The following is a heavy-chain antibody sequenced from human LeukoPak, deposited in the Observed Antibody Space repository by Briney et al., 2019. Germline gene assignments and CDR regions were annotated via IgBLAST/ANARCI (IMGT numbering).Heavy chain of an antibody. CDR1: GFTFSSYA. CDR3: AKADSYYDLLTCFDF. V-gene: IGHV3-23*01. Sequence: GGSLRLSCAASGFTFSSYAMNWVRQAPGKGLERVSTVSGSGTITYYAGSVKGRFTISRDNPKNTLYLQMNSLRAEDTAVYYCAKADSYYDLLTCFDFWGQGTLVTVSS. CDR2: VSGSGTIT. D-gene: IGHD3-9*01. J-gene: IGHJ4*02.